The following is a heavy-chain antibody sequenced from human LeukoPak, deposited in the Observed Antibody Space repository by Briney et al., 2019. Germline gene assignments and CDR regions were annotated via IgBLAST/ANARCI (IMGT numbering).Heavy chain of an antibody. CDR3: AREGTLSSGWYDY. V-gene: IGHV4-61*02. Sequence: PSETLSLTCTVSGGSISNEGDYWSWIRQPAGKGLEWIGRIYNSGTTNYNPSVKSRISMSVDTSENQFSLNLRSVTAADTAVYYCAREGTLSSGWYDYWGQGTLVTVSS. CDR2: IYNSGTT. J-gene: IGHJ4*02. CDR1: GGSISNEGDY. D-gene: IGHD6-19*01.